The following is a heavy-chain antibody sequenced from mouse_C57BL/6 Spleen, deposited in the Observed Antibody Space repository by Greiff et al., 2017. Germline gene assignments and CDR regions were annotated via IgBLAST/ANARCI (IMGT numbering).Heavy chain of an antibody. CDR3: ARSLEYDVDFDY. CDR2: INPSTGGT. J-gene: IGHJ2*01. Sequence: EVQLQQSGPELVKPGASVKISCKASGYSFTGYYMNWVKQSPEKSLEWIGEINPSTGGTTYNQKFKAQATLTVDKSSSTAYMQLKSLTSEDSAVYYCARSLEYDVDFDYWGQGTTLTVSS. CDR1: GYSFTGYY. V-gene: IGHV1-42*01. D-gene: IGHD2-4*01.